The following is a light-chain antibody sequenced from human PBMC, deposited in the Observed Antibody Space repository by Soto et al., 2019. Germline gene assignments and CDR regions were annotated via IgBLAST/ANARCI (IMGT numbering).Light chain of an antibody. CDR1: QSVSSN. J-gene: IGKJ1*01. CDR3: QQYNNWPLT. CDR2: GAS. Sequence: DIVMTQSTAPLSVSPGKRVILSCLASQSVSSNLAWYQQKPGQAPRLLIYGASARATGIPARFSGSGSGTDFTFTISSLQSEDFAVYYCQQYNNWPLTFGQGTKVDIK. V-gene: IGKV3-15*01.